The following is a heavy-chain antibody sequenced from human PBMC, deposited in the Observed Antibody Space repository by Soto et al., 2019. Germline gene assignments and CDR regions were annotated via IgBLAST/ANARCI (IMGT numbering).Heavy chain of an antibody. CDR1: GGSISSYY. V-gene: IGHV4-59*01. CDR3: ARQGVVVATTGCWSDS. Sequence: SETLSLTCTVSGGSISSYYWSWIRQPPGKGLEWIGYIYYSGSTNYNPSLKSRVTISVDTSKNQFSLKLSSVTAADTAVYYCARQGVVVATTGCWSDSWCQGTLVT. CDR2: IYYSGST. D-gene: IGHD2-15*01. J-gene: IGHJ5*01.